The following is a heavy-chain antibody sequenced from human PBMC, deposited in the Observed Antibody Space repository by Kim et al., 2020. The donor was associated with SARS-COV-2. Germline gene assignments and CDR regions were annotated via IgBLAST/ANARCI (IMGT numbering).Heavy chain of an antibody. J-gene: IGHJ6*02. CDR1: GGSISSYY. CDR3: ARLAPAHYDILTGYLYYYGMDV. Sequence: SETLSLTCTVSGGSISSYYWSWIRQPPGKGLEWIGYLYYSGSTNYNPSLKSRVTISVDTSKNQFSLKLSSVTAADTAVYYCARLAPAHYDILTGYLYYYGMDVWGQGTMVTVSS. D-gene: IGHD3-9*01. V-gene: IGHV4-59*08. CDR2: LYYSGST.